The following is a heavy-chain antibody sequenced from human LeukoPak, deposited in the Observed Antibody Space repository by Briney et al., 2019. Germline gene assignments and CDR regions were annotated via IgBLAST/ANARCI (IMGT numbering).Heavy chain of an antibody. CDR1: GGSFSGYY. Sequence: SETLSLTCAVYGGSFSGYYWSWIRQPPGKGLEWIGEINHSGSTNYNPSLKSRVTISVDTSKNQFSLKLSSVTAADTAVYDCARPGLWVAGTAYYGMDVWGQGTTVTVSS. D-gene: IGHD6-19*01. J-gene: IGHJ6*02. CDR2: INHSGST. CDR3: ARPGLWVAGTAYYGMDV. V-gene: IGHV4-34*01.